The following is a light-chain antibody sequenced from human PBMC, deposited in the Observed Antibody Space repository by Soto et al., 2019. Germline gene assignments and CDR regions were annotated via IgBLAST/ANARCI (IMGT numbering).Light chain of an antibody. J-gene: IGLJ1*01. CDR3: FSYTSSGTYV. CDR1: SSDIGAYNY. Sequence: QSVLTQPASVSGSPGQSITISCTGSSSDIGAYNYVSWFQQYPGKAPKLIISEVSNRPSGVSNRFSGSKSGTAASLTISGLQTEDEADYFCFSYTSSGTYVFGTGTKVTVL. V-gene: IGLV2-14*01. CDR2: EVS.